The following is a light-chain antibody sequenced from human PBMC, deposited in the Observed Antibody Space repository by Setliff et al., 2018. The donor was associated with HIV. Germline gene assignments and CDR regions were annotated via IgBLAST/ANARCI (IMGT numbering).Light chain of an antibody. J-gene: IGLJ2*01. CDR1: RNDIGNYNF. CDR2: TAS. CDR3: CSYAGSSTVV. V-gene: IGLV2-23*01. Sequence: QSALTQPASVSGSPGQSITISCTGTRNDIGNYNFVSWYRQYPGKAPKLLIYTASSRPSGVSHRFSGSKSGNTASLTISGLQAEDEADYYCCSYAGSSTVVFGGGTKVTVL.